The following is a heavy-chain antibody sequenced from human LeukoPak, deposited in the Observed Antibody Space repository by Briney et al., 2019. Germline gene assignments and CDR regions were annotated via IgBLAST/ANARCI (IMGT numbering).Heavy chain of an antibody. D-gene: IGHD3-10*01. J-gene: IGHJ3*02. V-gene: IGHV4-61*01. CDR3: ARILLWFGSYAFDI. CDR1: GGSISSSSYY. CDR2: IYYSGST. Sequence: SETLSLTCTVSGGSISSSSYYWSWIRQPPGKGLEWIGYIYYSGSTNYNPSLKSRVTISVDTSKNQFSLKLSSVTAADTAVYYCARILLWFGSYAFDIWGQGTMVTVSS.